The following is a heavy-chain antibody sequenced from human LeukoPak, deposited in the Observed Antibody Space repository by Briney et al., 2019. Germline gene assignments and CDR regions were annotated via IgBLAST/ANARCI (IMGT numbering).Heavy chain of an antibody. CDR1: GGTFSSYA. V-gene: IGHV1-69*05. J-gene: IGHJ4*02. CDR2: IIPIFGTA. Sequence: ASVKVSCKASGGTFSSYAISWVRQAPGQGLEWMGGIIPIFGTANYAQKFQGRVTITTDESTSTAYMERSSLRSEDTAVYYCARAGYYDYVWPFYWGQGTLVTVSS. D-gene: IGHD3-16*01. CDR3: ARAGYYDYVWPFY.